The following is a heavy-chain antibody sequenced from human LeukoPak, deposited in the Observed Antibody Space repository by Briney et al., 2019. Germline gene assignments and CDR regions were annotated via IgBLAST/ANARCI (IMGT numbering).Heavy chain of an antibody. CDR3: AREGGYDSFDY. CDR1: GFTFSSYA. J-gene: IGHJ4*02. V-gene: IGHV3-64*01. D-gene: IGHD5-12*01. CDR2: ISSNGGST. Sequence: PGGSLRLSCAASGFTFSSYAMHWVRQAPGKGLEYVSAISSNGGSTYYANSVKGRFTISRDNSKNTLYLQMGSLRAEDMAVYYCAREGGYDSFDYWGQGTLVTVSS.